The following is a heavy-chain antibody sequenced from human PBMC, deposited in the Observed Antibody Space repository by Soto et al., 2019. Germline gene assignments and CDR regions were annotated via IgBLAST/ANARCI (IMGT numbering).Heavy chain of an antibody. CDR1: GGSISSSSYY. CDR3: ARLQSYDFWGGFVRGGGVNYYYYMDV. J-gene: IGHJ6*03. V-gene: IGHV4-39*01. Sequence: QLQLQESGPGLVKPSETLSLTCTVSGGSISSSSYYWGWIRQPPGKGLEWIGSIYYSGSTYYNPSLKRRVTIYVETSKNQFPLKLSLVTRADTAVYYCARLQSYDFWGGFVRGGGVNYYYYMDVWGKGTTVTVSS. D-gene: IGHD3-3*01. CDR2: IYYSGST.